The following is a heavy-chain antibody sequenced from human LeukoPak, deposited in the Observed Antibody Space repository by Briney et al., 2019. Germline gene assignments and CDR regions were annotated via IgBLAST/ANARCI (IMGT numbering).Heavy chain of an antibody. V-gene: IGHV1-18*01. J-gene: IGHJ2*01. CDR3: ARVHLGYDSSVQWYFDL. Sequence: ASVKVSCKASGYTFTSYGISWVRQAPGQGLEWMGWISAYNGNTNYAQKLQGRVTMTTDTSTSTAYMELRSLRSDDTAVYYCARVHLGYDSSVQWYFDLWGRGTLVTVSS. D-gene: IGHD3-22*01. CDR2: ISAYNGNT. CDR1: GYTFTSYG.